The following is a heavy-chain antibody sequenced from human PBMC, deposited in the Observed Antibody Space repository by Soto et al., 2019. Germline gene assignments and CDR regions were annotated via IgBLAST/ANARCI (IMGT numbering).Heavy chain of an antibody. CDR1: GGSFNSYF. D-gene: IGHD6-13*01. V-gene: IGHV4-34*01. CDR2: VTPGGRS. Sequence: QVQLQQWGAGLLKPSETLSLTCAVYGGSFNSYFWNWVRQPPGKGLGWIGEVTPGGRSNYNPSLKSRVTRSKDTSKNQFSLEVNSVTAADTAVYYCTTSGRSWPDSFDIWGQGAMVTVSS. J-gene: IGHJ3*02. CDR3: TTSGRSWPDSFDI.